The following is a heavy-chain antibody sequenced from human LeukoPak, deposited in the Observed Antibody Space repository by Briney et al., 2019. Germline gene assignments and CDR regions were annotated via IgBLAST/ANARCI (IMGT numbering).Heavy chain of an antibody. V-gene: IGHV4-34*01. Sequence: SETLSPTCAVYGGSFSGYYWSWIRQPPGKGLEWIGEINHSGSTNYNPSLKSRVTISVDTSKNQFSLKLSSVTAADTAVYYCARGPAVTYYYGMDVWGQGTTVTVSS. J-gene: IGHJ6*02. CDR1: GGSFSGYY. D-gene: IGHD4-17*01. CDR3: ARGPAVTYYYGMDV. CDR2: INHSGST.